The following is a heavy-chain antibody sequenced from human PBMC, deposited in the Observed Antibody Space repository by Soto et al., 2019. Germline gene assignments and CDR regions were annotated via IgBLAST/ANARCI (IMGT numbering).Heavy chain of an antibody. CDR2: IFYIGNA. J-gene: IGHJ4*02. D-gene: IGHD4-4*01. CDR1: GVSITRGDNC. CDR3: LRKTGTTFXGSCFDN. Sequence: LSLACSVCGVSITRGDNCWSWIREPPGEGVEWIGYIFYIGNACWDPSLQSRVTISVETSRNQFSLRLTPVTAADAAVYHSLRKTGTTFXGSCFDNWRQGTLITIS. V-gene: IGHV4-30-4*01.